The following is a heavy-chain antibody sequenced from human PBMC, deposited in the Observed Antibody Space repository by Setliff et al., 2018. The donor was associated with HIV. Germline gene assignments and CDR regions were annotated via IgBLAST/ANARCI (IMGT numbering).Heavy chain of an antibody. CDR3: ARDQRTAVAGTYY. Sequence: SETLSLTCTVSGGPISSHYWSWIRQPPGKGLEWIGYIYYSGSTIYNPSLKSRVAISVDTSKNQFSLKLTSVTAADTAVYYCARDQRTAVAGTYYWGQGTQVTVSS. CDR1: GGPISSHY. CDR2: IYYSGST. D-gene: IGHD6-19*01. V-gene: IGHV4-59*11. J-gene: IGHJ4*02.